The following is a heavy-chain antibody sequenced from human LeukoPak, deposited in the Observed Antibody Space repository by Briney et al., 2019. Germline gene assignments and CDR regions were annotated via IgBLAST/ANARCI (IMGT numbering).Heavy chain of an antibody. CDR1: GFTFSSYW. J-gene: IGHJ3*02. CDR3: AKDTGIAVARAFDI. CDR2: INTDGSST. Sequence: GGSLRLSCAASGFTFSSYWMHWVRQAPGKGLVWVSRINTDGSSTSYADSVKGRFTISRDNAKNSLYLQMNSLRAEDTALYYCAKDTGIAVARAFDIWGQGTMVTVSS. D-gene: IGHD6-19*01. V-gene: IGHV3-74*01.